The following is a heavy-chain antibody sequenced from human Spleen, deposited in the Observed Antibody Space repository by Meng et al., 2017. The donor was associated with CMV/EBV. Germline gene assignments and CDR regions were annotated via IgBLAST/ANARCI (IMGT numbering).Heavy chain of an antibody. CDR3: ASDLGRGYSGYDLNS. D-gene: IGHD5-12*01. J-gene: IGHJ4*02. Sequence: SETLSLTCTVSGGPITSSTYSWGWIRQPPGKGLEWIGSIFYTGGPHYNPSLTRRVTISVDTSKNQFSLKLSSVSAADTAVYYCASDLGRGYSGYDLNSWGQGRLVTVSS. CDR1: GGPITSSTYS. CDR2: IFYTGGP. V-gene: IGHV4-39*07.